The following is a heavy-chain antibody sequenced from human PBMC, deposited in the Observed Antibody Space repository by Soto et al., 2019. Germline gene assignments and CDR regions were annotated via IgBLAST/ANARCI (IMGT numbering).Heavy chain of an antibody. Sequence: EVQLLESGGGLVQPGGSLRLSCAASGFTFSSYAMSWVRQAPGKGLVWVSAISGSGGSTYYADSVKGRFTISRDNSKNTLYLQMNSLRAEDTAVYYCAKDSAMVRGVITYYYYYMDVWGKGTTVTVSS. V-gene: IGHV3-23*01. D-gene: IGHD3-10*01. CDR3: AKDSAMVRGVITYYYYYMDV. CDR1: GFTFSSYA. J-gene: IGHJ6*03. CDR2: ISGSGGST.